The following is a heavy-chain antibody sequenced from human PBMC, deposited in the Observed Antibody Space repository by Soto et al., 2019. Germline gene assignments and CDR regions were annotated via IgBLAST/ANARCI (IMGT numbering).Heavy chain of an antibody. CDR1: GGSIRDTIYY. CDR3: AGHMRAVAATLAH. D-gene: IGHD6-19*01. J-gene: IGHJ4*02. CDR2: IHYSRST. V-gene: IGHV4-39*01. Sequence: SQTLSLPCTVSGGSIRDTIYYWGWIRQPPGQGLEWISRIHYSRSTHYNPSLKSRVTISVDPSKSQFSLNLTSVTSADTSVYYSAGHMRAVAATLAHWGQGTVVTVSS.